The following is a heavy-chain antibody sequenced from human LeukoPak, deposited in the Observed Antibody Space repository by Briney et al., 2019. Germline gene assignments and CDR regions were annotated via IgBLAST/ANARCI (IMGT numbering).Heavy chain of an antibody. J-gene: IGHJ4*02. CDR3: AKVNYYNSSGYFDY. D-gene: IGHD3-22*01. CDR2: ISPDGNNK. V-gene: IGHV3-30*18. Sequence: GRSLRLSCAAPGFTFSSYGFHWVREAPGGGLEWVAVISPDGNNKYYAVAVKGRLTISRDNSKTTLYLQMNSLRPEDTAVYYCAKVNYYNSSGYFDYGGQGTLVTVS. CDR1: GFTFSSYG.